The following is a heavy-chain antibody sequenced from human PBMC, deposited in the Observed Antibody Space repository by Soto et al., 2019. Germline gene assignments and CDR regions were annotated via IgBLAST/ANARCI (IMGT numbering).Heavy chain of an antibody. CDR3: AREASVLIPAAQPSRFDY. J-gene: IGHJ4*02. V-gene: IGHV1-18*01. CDR2: ISPYSGYT. D-gene: IGHD2-2*01. Sequence: ASVKVSCKGFGYSFMKYGINWVRQAPGQGLEWVGWISPYSGYTHSAQKFHGRLTLTTDTAASTAYMELRILRSAGTALYYCAREASVLIPAAQPSRFDYWGQGTLVTVSS. CDR1: GYSFMKYG.